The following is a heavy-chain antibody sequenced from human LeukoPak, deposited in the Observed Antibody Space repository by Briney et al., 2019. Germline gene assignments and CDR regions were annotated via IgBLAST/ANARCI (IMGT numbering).Heavy chain of an antibody. V-gene: IGHV1-24*01. Sequence: ASVKVSCKVSGYTLTELSTHWVRQAPGKGLEWMGGFDPEDGETIYAQKFQGRVTMTEDTSTDTAYMELSSLRSEDTAVYYCATGGGRLRYYYYYYGMVVWGQGTTVTVSS. D-gene: IGHD4-17*01. CDR2: FDPEDGET. CDR1: GYTLTELS. CDR3: ATGGGRLRYYYYYYGMVV. J-gene: IGHJ6*02.